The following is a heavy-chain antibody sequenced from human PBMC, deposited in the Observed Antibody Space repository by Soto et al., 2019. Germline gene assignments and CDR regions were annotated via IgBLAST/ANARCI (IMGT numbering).Heavy chain of an antibody. J-gene: IGHJ4*02. Sequence: VQLVESGGGLVQPGGSLRLSCAASGFTFSDHYMDWVRQAPGKGLEWVGRSRNKGQSYTTVYAASVKGRFTVSRDGSKNSLYLQMNSLKIEDTAMYYCARAGDIYVWTTFDDWGQGTLVTVSS. V-gene: IGHV3-72*01. CDR1: GFTFSDHY. D-gene: IGHD1-1*01. CDR3: ARAGDIYVWTTFDD. CDR2: SRNKGQSYTT.